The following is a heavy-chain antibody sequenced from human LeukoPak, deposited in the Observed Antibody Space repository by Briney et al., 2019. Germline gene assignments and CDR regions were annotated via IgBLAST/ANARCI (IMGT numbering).Heavy chain of an antibody. V-gene: IGHV3-7*01. D-gene: IGHD5-18*01. J-gene: IGHJ2*01. Sequence: GGSLRLSCGGSGFTFTNYWISWVLQAPGKGLELVANIKQDGSEKYYADSVKGRFTISRDNAQNSLYLQMNSLRAEDTAVFYCAREYSFGYSYWYFDLWGRGTLVTVSS. CDR3: AREYSFGYSYWYFDL. CDR1: GFTFTNYW. CDR2: IKQDGSEK.